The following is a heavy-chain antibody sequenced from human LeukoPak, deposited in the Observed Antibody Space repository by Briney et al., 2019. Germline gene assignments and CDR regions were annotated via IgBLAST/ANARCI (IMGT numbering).Heavy chain of an antibody. CDR1: GFTFSSYW. CDR2: IKQDGSEK. J-gene: IGHJ4*02. Sequence: GGSLRLSCAASGFTFSSYWMSWVRQAPGKGLEWVANIKQDGSEKYYVDSVKGRFTISRDNAKNSLYLQVNSLRAEDTAVYYCARGRRDYYDSSGYYRFDYWGQGTLVTVSS. D-gene: IGHD3-22*01. CDR3: ARGRRDYYDSSGYYRFDY. V-gene: IGHV3-7*01.